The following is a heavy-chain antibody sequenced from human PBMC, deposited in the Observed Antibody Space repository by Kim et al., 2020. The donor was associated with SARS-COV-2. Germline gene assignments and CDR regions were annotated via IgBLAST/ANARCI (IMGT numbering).Heavy chain of an antibody. V-gene: IGHV3-72*01. CDR1: GFTFSDHY. D-gene: IGHD6-19*01. CDR2: TRNKANSYTT. CDR3: ARGNRYSSGWYLPGYDY. J-gene: IGHJ4*02. Sequence: GGSLRLSCAASGFTFSDHYMDWVRQAPGKGLEWVGRTRNKANSYTTEYAASVKGRFTISRDDSKNSLYLQMNSLKTEDTAVYYCARGNRYSSGWYLPGYDYWGQGTLVTVSS.